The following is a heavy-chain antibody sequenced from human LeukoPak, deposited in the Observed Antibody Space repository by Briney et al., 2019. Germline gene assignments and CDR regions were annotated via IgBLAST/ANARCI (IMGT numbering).Heavy chain of an antibody. V-gene: IGHV3-23*01. Sequence: PGGSLRLSCAASGFTFSSYAMSWVRQAPGKGLEWVSAISGSGGSTYYADSVKGRFTISRDNSKNTLYLRMSSLRAEDTAVYYCAKVRGVIITHFDYWGQGTLVTVSS. CDR1: GFTFSSYA. CDR3: AKVRGVIITHFDY. D-gene: IGHD3-10*01. J-gene: IGHJ4*02. CDR2: ISGSGGST.